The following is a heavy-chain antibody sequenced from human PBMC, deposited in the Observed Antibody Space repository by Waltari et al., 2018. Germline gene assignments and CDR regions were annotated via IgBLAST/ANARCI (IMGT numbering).Heavy chain of an antibody. CDR1: GGSISSGGYY. D-gene: IGHD3-22*01. J-gene: IGHJ4*02. CDR3: ARGTITMIAYYFDY. Sequence: QVQLQESGPGLVKPSQTLSLTCTVSGGSISSGGYYWSWIRQHPGKGLEWIGYIYHSGSTYYNPSRKSRVTISVDRSKNQFSLKLSAVTAADTAVYYCARGTITMIAYYFDYWGQGTLVTVSS. V-gene: IGHV4-31*03. CDR2: IYHSGST.